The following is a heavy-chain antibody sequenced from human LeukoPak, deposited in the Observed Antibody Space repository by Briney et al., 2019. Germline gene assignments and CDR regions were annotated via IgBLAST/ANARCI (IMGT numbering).Heavy chain of an antibody. D-gene: IGHD3-16*01. J-gene: IGHJ4*02. V-gene: IGHV1-2*02. CDR3: APTAEAYTSWWKV. CDR1: GYKFTDDY. Sequence: ASVKVSCKASGYKFTDDYMHWVRQAPGQGLEFMGWIDPDSGFTNYAQKFKGRVTITRDTSISTAYLEVGSLTSDDTAVYYCAPTAEAYTSWWKVWGQGTLVIVSS. CDR2: IDPDSGFT.